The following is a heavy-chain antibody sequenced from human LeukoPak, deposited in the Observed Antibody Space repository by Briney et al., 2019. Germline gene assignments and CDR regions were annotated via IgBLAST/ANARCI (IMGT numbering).Heavy chain of an antibody. V-gene: IGHV3-21*01. CDR2: ISGNSVHI. D-gene: IGHD3-10*01. Sequence: GGSLRLSCTASGFTFNSYSLNWVRQAPGKGLEWVSSISGNSVHIVYPDSVKGRFTISRDDAKKSVHLQMNSLRAEDTAMYYCARAGQEWFGELGFDSWGQGTLVTVSS. CDR3: ARAGQEWFGELGFDS. CDR1: GFTFNSYS. J-gene: IGHJ4*02.